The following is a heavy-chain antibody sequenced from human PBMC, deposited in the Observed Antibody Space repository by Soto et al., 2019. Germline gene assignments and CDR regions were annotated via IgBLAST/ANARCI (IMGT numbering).Heavy chain of an antibody. V-gene: IGHV3-11*01. D-gene: IGHD6-19*01. J-gene: IGHJ4*02. CDR3: ARRLQWQLRPLDS. CDR1: GFTFSDYY. CDR2: VNTLSSAI. Sequence: PGGSLRLSCAGSGFTFSDYYMTWIRQAPGKGLEWVSYVNTLSSAIYYADSVKGRFTIPRDNAKNSLFLQMNSLRAEDTAVYYCARRLQWQLRPLDSWGRGTLVTVSS.